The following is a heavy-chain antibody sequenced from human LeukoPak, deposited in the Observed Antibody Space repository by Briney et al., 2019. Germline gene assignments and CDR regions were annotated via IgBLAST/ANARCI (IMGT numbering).Heavy chain of an antibody. J-gene: IGHJ4*02. CDR1: GGFISSSTYNY. CDR2: IYYNGDT. V-gene: IGHV4-39*07. D-gene: IGHD3-10*01. Sequence: SETLSLTCTVSGGFISSSTYNYWGWIRQPPGKGLEWIASIYYNGDTYYNPSLQSRVTISVDTSKNQFSLNLDSVTAADPAVYYCARELWFGEFHFDSWGQGTQVTVSS. CDR3: ARELWFGEFHFDS.